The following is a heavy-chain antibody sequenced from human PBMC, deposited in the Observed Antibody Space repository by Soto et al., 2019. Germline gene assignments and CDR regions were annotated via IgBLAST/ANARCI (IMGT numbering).Heavy chain of an antibody. CDR3: ATSAYSSVRGHYYYGMDV. Sequence: PGESLKISCKGSGYSFTSYWIGWVRQMPGKGLEWMGIIYPGDSDTRYSPSFQGQVTISADKSISTAYLQWSSLKASDTAMYYCATSAYSSVRGHYYYGMDVWGQGTTVTVSS. CDR2: IYPGDSDT. V-gene: IGHV5-51*01. CDR1: GYSFTSYW. J-gene: IGHJ6*02. D-gene: IGHD6-19*01.